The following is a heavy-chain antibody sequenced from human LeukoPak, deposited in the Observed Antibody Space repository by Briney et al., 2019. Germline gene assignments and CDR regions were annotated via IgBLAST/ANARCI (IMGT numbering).Heavy chain of an antibody. V-gene: IGHV4-39*02. CDR1: GGSISSSSYY. D-gene: IGHD6-6*01. J-gene: IGHJ4*02. CDR3: ARDASIAAQDY. CDR2: IYYSGST. Sequence: PSETLSLTCTVSGGSISSSSYYWGWIRQPPGKGLEWIGSIYYSGSTYYNPSLKSRVTISVDTSKNQFSLKLSSVTAADTAVYYCARDASIAAQDYWGQGTLVTVSS.